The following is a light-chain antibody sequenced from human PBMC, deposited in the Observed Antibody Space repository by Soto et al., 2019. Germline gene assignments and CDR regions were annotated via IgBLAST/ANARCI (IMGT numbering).Light chain of an antibody. CDR1: SSDVGRYNY. J-gene: IGLJ1*01. Sequence: QSVLTQPASVSGSPGQSITISCIGTSSDVGRYNYVSWYQQHPGQAPRLMIYDVNNRPSGVSSRFSGSKSDNTASLTISGLQAEDEADYYCSSYTSSSTRVFGTGTKVTXL. CDR3: SSYTSSSTRV. V-gene: IGLV2-14*01. CDR2: DVN.